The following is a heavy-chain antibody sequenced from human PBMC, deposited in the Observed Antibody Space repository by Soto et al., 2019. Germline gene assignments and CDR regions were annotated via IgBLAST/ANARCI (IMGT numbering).Heavy chain of an antibody. D-gene: IGHD4-17*01. J-gene: IGHJ4*02. Sequence: QVQLVESGGGVVQPGRSLRLSCAASGFTFNTYGMHWVRQAPGKGLEWAALISYGGSDKYYADSVKGRFTISRDNTKNALNPQLNSLKAEDMAVYYVARGDYGEYGAYVAYWGQGTVVTVSS. CDR1: GFTFNTYG. CDR3: ARGDYGEYGAYVAY. CDR2: ISYGGSDK. V-gene: IGHV3-30*03.